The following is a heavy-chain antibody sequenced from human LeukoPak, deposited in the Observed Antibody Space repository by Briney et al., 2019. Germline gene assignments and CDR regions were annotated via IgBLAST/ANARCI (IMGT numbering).Heavy chain of an antibody. CDR1: GGSISSSSYY. CDR3: ARAPNSILTGSYYFDY. J-gene: IGHJ4*02. Sequence: NTSETLSLTCTVSGGSISSSSYYWGWIRQPPGKGLEWIGYIYYSGGTNYNPSLKSRVTISVDTSKNQFSLKLSSVTAADTAVYYCARAPNSILTGSYYFDYWGQGTLVTVSS. CDR2: IYYSGGT. V-gene: IGHV4-61*05. D-gene: IGHD3-9*01.